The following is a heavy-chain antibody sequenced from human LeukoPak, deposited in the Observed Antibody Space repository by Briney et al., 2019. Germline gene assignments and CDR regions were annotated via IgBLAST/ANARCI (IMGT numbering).Heavy chain of an antibody. V-gene: IGHV3-23*01. D-gene: IGHD2-21*01. CDR3: AKAPVTSCRGAYCYPFDS. Sequence: LPGGSLRLSCAASGFTFSTYAMSWVRQTPGKGLEWVAATSSSDAGTYHADSVRGRFTISRDNSKNTLYLQMNSLRAEDAAVYFCAKAPVTSCRGAYCYPFDSWGQGTLVTVSS. CDR1: GFTFSTYA. CDR2: TSSSDAGT. J-gene: IGHJ4*02.